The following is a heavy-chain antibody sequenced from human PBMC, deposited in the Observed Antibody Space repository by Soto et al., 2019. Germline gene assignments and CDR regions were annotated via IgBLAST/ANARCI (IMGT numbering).Heavy chain of an antibody. J-gene: IGHJ4*02. CDR2: IYYSGST. V-gene: IGHV4-59*01. CDR1: GGSISSYY. Sequence: QVQLQESGPGLVKPSETLSLTCTVSGGSISSYYWSWIRQPPGKGLEWIGYIYYSGSTNYKPSLRSRVTKSGDTSKNQFSLKLSSVTAADTAVYYCARWGIDYYDSSGLAYWGQGTLVTVS. D-gene: IGHD3-22*01. CDR3: ARWGIDYYDSSGLAY.